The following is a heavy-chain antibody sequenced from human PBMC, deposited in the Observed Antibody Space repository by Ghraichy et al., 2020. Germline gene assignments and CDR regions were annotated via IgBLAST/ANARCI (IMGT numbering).Heavy chain of an antibody. D-gene: IGHD3-22*01. CDR1: GGSISRSSYY. CDR2: IYYSGST. J-gene: IGHJ4*02. Sequence: SETLSLTCTVSGGSISRSSYYWSWIRQPPGKGLEWIGSIYYSGSTFCNPSLKSRVTISVDTSKNQFSLRLTSVTAADTAVYYCARHVADSSWYSYYFDYWGQGTPVTVSS. CDR3: ARHVADSSWYSYYFDY. V-gene: IGHV4-39*01.